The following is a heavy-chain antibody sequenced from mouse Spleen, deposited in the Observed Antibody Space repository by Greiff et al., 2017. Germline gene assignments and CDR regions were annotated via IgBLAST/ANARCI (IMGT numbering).Heavy chain of an antibody. CDR2: IRNKANNHAT. Sequence: EVKLEESGGGLVQPGGSMKLSCAASGFTFSDAWMDWVRQSPEQGLEWVAEIRNKANNHATYYAESVKGRFTISRDDSKSSVYLQMNSLRAEDTGIYSCTRKSIYYGNPWFAYWGQGTLVTVSA. D-gene: IGHD2-1*01. V-gene: IGHV6-6*01. J-gene: IGHJ3*01. CDR1: GFTFSDAW. CDR3: TRKSIYYGNPWFAY.